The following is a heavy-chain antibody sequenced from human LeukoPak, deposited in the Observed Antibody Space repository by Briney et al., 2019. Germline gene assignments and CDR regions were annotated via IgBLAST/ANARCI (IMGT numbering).Heavy chain of an antibody. V-gene: IGHV3-33*06. CDR1: GFTFSSYG. Sequence: QSGGSLGLSCAASGFTFSSYGMHWVRQAPGKGLEWVAVIWYDGSNKYYADSVKGRFTISRDNSKNTLYLQMNSLRAEDTAVYYCAKAVSYGYDAFDIWGQGTMVTVSS. CDR3: AKAVSYGYDAFDI. CDR2: IWYDGSNK. D-gene: IGHD5-18*01. J-gene: IGHJ3*02.